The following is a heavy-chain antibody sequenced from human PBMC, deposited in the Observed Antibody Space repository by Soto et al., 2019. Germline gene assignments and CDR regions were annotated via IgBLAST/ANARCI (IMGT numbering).Heavy chain of an antibody. V-gene: IGHV1-18*01. CDR1: GYTFNTYG. CDR3: ARDPHEFWTSYWFDP. CDR2: ISAYDGKT. J-gene: IGHJ5*02. D-gene: IGHD3-3*01. Sequence: ASVKVSCKTSGYTFNTYGINWVRQAPGQGLELMGWISAYDGKTTYAEKFQGRVTLTTDTSTSTAYMELRSLRSDDTAIYYCARDPHEFWTSYWFDPWGHGPPVTVSS.